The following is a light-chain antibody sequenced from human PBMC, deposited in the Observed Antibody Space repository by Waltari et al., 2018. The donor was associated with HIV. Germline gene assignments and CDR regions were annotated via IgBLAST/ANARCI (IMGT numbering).Light chain of an antibody. Sequence: ETVMTQSPVTLSVSPGERATLPCRASQSVGTNVTWYQRKSGQAPRLLIYGASTRATAILARFSGSGSGTEFTLTITSLQSDDYATYYCQQYQTWPLTFGPGTTVDI. V-gene: IGKV3-15*01. J-gene: IGKJ3*01. CDR1: QSVGTN. CDR3: QQYQTWPLT. CDR2: GAS.